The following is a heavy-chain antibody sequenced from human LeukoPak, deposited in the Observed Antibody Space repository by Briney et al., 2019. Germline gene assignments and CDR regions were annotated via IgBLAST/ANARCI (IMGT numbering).Heavy chain of an antibody. J-gene: IGHJ4*02. Sequence: PSETLSLTCAVCGGSFSGYYWSWIRQPPGKGLEWIGEINHSGSTNYNPSLKSRVTISVDTSKNQFSLKLSSVTAADTAVYYCAKYINAVDFWGQGSLVTVSS. CDR2: INHSGST. CDR1: GGSFSGYY. D-gene: IGHD2/OR15-2a*01. V-gene: IGHV4-34*01. CDR3: AKYINAVDF.